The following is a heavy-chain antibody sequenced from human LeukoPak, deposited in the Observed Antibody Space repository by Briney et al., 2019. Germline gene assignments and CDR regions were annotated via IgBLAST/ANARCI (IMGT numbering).Heavy chain of an antibody. J-gene: IGHJ5*02. V-gene: IGHV3-66*01. CDR1: GFTVSSNY. CDR2: IHSGGST. Sequence: GGSLRLSCAASGFTVSSNYMSWVRQAPGKGLEWVSVIHSGGSTYYADSVKGRFTISRDNSKNTLYLQMNSLRAEDTAVYYCARDRSHGGLFDPWGQGTLVTVSS. CDR3: ARDRSHGGLFDP. D-gene: IGHD6-25*01.